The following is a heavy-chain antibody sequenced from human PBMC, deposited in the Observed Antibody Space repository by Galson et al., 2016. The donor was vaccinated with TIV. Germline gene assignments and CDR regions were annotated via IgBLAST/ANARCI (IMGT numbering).Heavy chain of an antibody. CDR2: ISSQTDGGTT. Sequence: SLRLSYATSGFTFNNAWMTWVRQAPGKGLEWLGRISSQTDGGTTVYAAPVKGRFTISRDDSKTTVYLQINSLKTEDTAVYYCTTVSYGKMDYWGQGTLVTVSS. CDR1: GFTFNNAW. D-gene: IGHD3-10*01. CDR3: TTVSYGKMDY. J-gene: IGHJ4*02. V-gene: IGHV3-15*01.